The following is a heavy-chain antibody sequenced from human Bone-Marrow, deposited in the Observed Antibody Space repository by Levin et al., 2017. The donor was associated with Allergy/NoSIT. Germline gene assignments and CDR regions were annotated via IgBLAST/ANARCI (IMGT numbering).Heavy chain of an antibody. CDR1: GFPFSIFA. J-gene: IGHJ4*02. CDR2: ISSDGSNE. CDR3: AREQVGAIYFDS. Sequence: QSGGSLRLSCAASGFPFSIFAMHWVRQAPGKGLEWVAIISSDGSNEYYADSVKGRFTISRDNSKNTLYLQMNSLRPEDTAVYDCAREQVGAIYFDSWGQGTLVTVSS. V-gene: IGHV3-30-3*01. D-gene: IGHD1-26*01.